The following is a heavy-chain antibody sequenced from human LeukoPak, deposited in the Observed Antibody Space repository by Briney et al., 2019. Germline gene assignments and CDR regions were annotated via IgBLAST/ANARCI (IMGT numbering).Heavy chain of an antibody. V-gene: IGHV3-23*01. CDR2: ISGSGGST. CDR3: AKGTVDIVATYLDY. J-gene: IGHJ4*02. Sequence: GSLRLSCAASGFTFSSYAMSWVRRAPGKGLEWVSAISGSGGSTYYADSVKGRFTISRDNSKNTLYLQMNSLRAEDTAVYYCAKGTVDIVATYLDYWGQGTLVTVSS. D-gene: IGHD5-12*01. CDR1: GFTFSSYA.